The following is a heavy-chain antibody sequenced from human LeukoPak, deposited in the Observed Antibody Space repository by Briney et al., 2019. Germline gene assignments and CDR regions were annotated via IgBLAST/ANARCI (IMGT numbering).Heavy chain of an antibody. J-gene: IGHJ6*02. V-gene: IGHV3-23*01. D-gene: IGHD3-10*01. Sequence: GGSLRLSCAASGFTFSSYAMSWVRLAPGKGLEWVSAISGSGDSTYYADSVKGRFTISRDNSKNTLHLQMNSLRAGDTAVYYCARDYGAGSVGDVWGQGTTVTVSS. CDR1: GFTFSSYA. CDR2: ISGSGDST. CDR3: ARDYGAGSVGDV.